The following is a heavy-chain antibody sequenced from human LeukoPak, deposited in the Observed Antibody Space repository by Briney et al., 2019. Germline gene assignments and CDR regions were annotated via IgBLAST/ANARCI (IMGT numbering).Heavy chain of an antibody. J-gene: IGHJ4*02. CDR2: IIPIFGTA. V-gene: IGHV1-69*13. Sequence: SVKVSCKASGGTFSGYAISWVRQAPGQGLEWMGGIIPIFGTANYAQKFQGRVTITADDSTGTAYMELTSLRSADTAVYYCARSQGYSYGSSYWGQGTLVTVSS. CDR3: ARSQGYSYGSSY. D-gene: IGHD5-18*01. CDR1: GGTFSGYA.